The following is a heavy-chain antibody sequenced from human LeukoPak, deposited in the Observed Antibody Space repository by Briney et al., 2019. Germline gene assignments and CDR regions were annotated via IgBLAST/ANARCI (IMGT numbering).Heavy chain of an antibody. V-gene: IGHV1-18*01. Sequence: VASVKVSCKASGYTFTSYGISWVRQAPGQGLEWMGWISAYNGNTNYAQKLQGRVTMTTDTSTSTAYMELRSLRSDDTAVYYCVRGGLVVVAATPEFDPWGQGTLVTVSS. CDR1: GYTFTSYG. D-gene: IGHD2-15*01. CDR3: VRGGLVVVAATPEFDP. J-gene: IGHJ5*02. CDR2: ISAYNGNT.